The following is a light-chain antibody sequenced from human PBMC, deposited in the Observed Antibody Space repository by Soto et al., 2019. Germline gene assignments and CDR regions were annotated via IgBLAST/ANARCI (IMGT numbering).Light chain of an antibody. J-gene: IGLJ3*02. CDR2: GNS. V-gene: IGLV1-40*01. CDR1: SSNIGAGYD. Sequence: QSVLRQPPSVSGAPGQRITISCTGSSSNIGAGYDVHWYQQVPGTAPKLLIHGNSNRPSGVPDRFSGSKSGTSASLAITGLQAEDEADYYCQSYDSSLSGWVFGGGTKLTVL. CDR3: QSYDSSLSGWV.